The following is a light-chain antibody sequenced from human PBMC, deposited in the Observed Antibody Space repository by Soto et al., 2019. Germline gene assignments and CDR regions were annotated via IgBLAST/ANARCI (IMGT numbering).Light chain of an antibody. CDR1: QSVSKS. V-gene: IGKV3-15*01. CDR2: SAS. Sequence: EIVMTQSPATLSVSPGERATLSCRASQSVSKSLAWYQQKPGQAPRLLIYSASTRATGIPARFSGSGSETEFTLTISSLQSEDFAVYYCQQYNNWPTITFGQGTRLEIK. J-gene: IGKJ5*01. CDR3: QQYNNWPTIT.